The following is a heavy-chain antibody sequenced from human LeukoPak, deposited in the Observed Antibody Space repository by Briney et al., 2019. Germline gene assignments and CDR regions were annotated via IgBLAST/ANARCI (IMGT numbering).Heavy chain of an antibody. J-gene: IGHJ4*02. V-gene: IGHV3-11*04. CDR1: GFTFSDYY. CDR2: ISSSGSTI. D-gene: IGHD6-6*01. Sequence: GGSLRRSGAASGFTFSDYYMSRIRQAPGKGLEWVSYISSSGSTIYYADSVNGRFTISRDNAKNSLYLQMNSLRAEDTAVYYCARAGKRIAARTYFDYWGQGTLVTVSS. CDR3: ARAGKRIAARTYFDY.